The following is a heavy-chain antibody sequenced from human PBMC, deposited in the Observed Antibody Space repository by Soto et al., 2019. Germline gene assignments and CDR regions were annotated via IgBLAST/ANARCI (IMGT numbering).Heavy chain of an antibody. Sequence: QVQLVQSGAEVKKPGASMKVSCKASGYTLTTYGISWVRQAPGQGLEWMGWISAYNGKNNYAQKFQGRVTMTTDTTTSRAYMELRSLRADDTAVYYCARGPPTSCSGGSCYSHDFDYWGQGTLVTVSS. V-gene: IGHV1-18*01. CDR2: ISAYNGKN. J-gene: IGHJ4*02. CDR1: GYTLTTYG. D-gene: IGHD2-15*01. CDR3: ARGPPTSCSGGSCYSHDFDY.